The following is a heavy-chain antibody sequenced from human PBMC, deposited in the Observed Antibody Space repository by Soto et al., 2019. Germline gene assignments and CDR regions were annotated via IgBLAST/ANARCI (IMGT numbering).Heavy chain of an antibody. CDR2: IIPIFGTA. Sequence: LEWXGGIIPIFGTANYAQKFQGRVTITADESTSTAYMELSSLRSEDTAGYYCAXXXXXXXXPXXXXYYXGMDVWGQGTTVTVS. CDR3: AXXXXXXXXPXXXXYYXGMDV. V-gene: IGHV1-69*01. J-gene: IGHJ6*02.